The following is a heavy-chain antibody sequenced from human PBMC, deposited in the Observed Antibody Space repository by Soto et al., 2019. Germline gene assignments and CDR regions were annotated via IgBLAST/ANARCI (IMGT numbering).Heavy chain of an antibody. CDR3: AKVGKVATITGWFDP. CDR1: GFTFSSYA. V-gene: IGHV3-23*01. CDR2: ISGSGGST. Sequence: PGGSLRVSCAASGFTFSSYAMSWVRQSPGKGLEWVSAISGSGGSTYYADSVKGRFTISRDNSKNTLYLQMNSLRAEDTAVYYCAKVGKVATITGWFDPWGQGTLVTVSS. J-gene: IGHJ5*02. D-gene: IGHD5-12*01.